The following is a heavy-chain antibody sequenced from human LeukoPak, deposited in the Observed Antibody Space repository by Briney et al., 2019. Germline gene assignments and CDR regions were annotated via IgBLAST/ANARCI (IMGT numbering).Heavy chain of an antibody. V-gene: IGHV4-59*01. CDR1: GGSIISYY. J-gene: IGHJ5*02. CDR3: ASERHYYDSSGYYSDWFDP. CDR2: ISYSGTT. D-gene: IGHD3-22*01. Sequence: SETLSLTCTVSGGSIISYYWSWIRQPPGKGLEWIGYISYSGTTNYNPSLKSRLTISVDTSKNQFSLKLSSVTAADTAVYYCASERHYYDSSGYYSDWFDPWGQGTLVTVSS.